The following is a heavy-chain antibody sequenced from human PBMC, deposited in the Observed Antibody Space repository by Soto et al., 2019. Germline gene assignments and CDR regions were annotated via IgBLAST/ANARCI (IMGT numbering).Heavy chain of an antibody. CDR2: ISAYNGNT. V-gene: IGHV1-18*01. CDR1: GFTFSSYG. Sequence: GGSLRLSCSASGFTFSSYGISWVRQAPGQGLEWMGWISAYNGNTNYAQKLQGRVTMTTDTSTSTAYMELRSLRSDDTAVYYCARAPGWLVIPDYWGQGTLVTVSS. J-gene: IGHJ4*02. D-gene: IGHD6-19*01. CDR3: ARAPGWLVIPDY.